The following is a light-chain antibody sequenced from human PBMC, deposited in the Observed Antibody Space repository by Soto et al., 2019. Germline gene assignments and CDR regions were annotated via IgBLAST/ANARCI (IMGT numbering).Light chain of an antibody. V-gene: IGKV3-20*01. J-gene: IGKJ3*01. Sequence: EIVLTQSPGTLSLSPGDRATLSCRASHSVSSSYLAWYQQKPGQAPRHLIYGASSSATGIPDRFSGGGSETVYNHTISKREPEDFPVYYCQQYGSSPPYTFGPGTKVDIK. CDR1: HSVSSSY. CDR3: QQYGSSPPYT. CDR2: GAS.